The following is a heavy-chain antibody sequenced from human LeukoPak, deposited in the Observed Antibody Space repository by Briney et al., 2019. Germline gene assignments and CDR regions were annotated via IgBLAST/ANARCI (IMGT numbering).Heavy chain of an antibody. CDR2: ISSSSSYI. Sequence: PGGSLRLSCAASGFTFSSYSMNWVRQAPGKGLEWVSSISSSSSYIYYADSVKGRFTISRDNSKNTLYLQMNSLRAEDTAVYYCAKDRLLWFGDPGADYFDYWGQGTLVTVSS. CDR1: GFTFSSYS. D-gene: IGHD3-10*01. V-gene: IGHV3-21*04. CDR3: AKDRLLWFGDPGADYFDY. J-gene: IGHJ4*02.